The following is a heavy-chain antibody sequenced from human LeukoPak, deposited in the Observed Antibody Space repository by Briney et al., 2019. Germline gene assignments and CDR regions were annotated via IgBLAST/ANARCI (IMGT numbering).Heavy chain of an antibody. Sequence: GGSLRLSCVVSGFTVSRHYMTWVRQAPGKGLEWVGFIRTKAYGETTEYAASVKGRFTILRDDSTNIAYLQMNGLKAEDTAVYYCGRHLLRSVESTGLDFWGQGTLVTVAS. D-gene: IGHD3-16*01. J-gene: IGHJ4*02. CDR1: GFTVSRHY. CDR2: IRTKAYGETT. V-gene: IGHV3-71*01. CDR3: GRHLLRSVESTGLDF.